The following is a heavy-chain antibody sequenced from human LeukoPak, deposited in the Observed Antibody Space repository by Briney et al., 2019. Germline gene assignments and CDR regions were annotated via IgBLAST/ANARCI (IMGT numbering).Heavy chain of an antibody. CDR3: ASGGSFDY. CDR2: IFYSGST. CDR1: GASISSYY. V-gene: IGHV4-59*01. J-gene: IGHJ4*02. Sequence: SETLSLTCTVSGASISSYYWSWIRQPPGKGLEWIGYIFYSGSTDYNPSLKSRVTISIDTSKNQFSLKLSSVTAADTAVYYCASGGSFDYWGQGTLVTVSS.